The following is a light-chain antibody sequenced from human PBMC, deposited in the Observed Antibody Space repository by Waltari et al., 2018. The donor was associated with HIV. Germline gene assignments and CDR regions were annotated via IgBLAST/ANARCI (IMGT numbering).Light chain of an antibody. CDR2: GAS. J-gene: IGKJ4*01. CDR3: QQYDVLVT. CDR1: QTISNNY. Sequence: EIVLTQSPGTLSLSPGERVTLSCRASQTISNNYLAWFQKKPGQAPRLLIDGASSSATGIPDRFRGSGSGTDFTLTISRLEPEDFAFYYCQQYDVLVTFGGGTKVENK. V-gene: IGKV3-20*01.